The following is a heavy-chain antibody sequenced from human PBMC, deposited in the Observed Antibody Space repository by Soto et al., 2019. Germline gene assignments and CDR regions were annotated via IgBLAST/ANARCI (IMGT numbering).Heavy chain of an antibody. CDR1: GFTFSSYS. CDR3: ASLFGVATRPTYGMDV. D-gene: IGHD3-3*01. V-gene: IGHV3-21*01. J-gene: IGHJ6*02. Sequence: EVQLVESGGGLVKPGGSLRLSCAASGFTFSSYSMNWVRQAPGKGLEWVSSISSSSSYIYYADSVKGRFTISRDNAKNSLYLQRNSLRAEDTAVYYCASLFGVATRPTYGMDVWGQGTTVTVSS. CDR2: ISSSSSYI.